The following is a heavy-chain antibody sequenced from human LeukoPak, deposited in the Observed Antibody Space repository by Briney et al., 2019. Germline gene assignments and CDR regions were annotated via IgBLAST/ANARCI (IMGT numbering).Heavy chain of an antibody. V-gene: IGHV1-69*06. CDR3: ARESRVAVAGRAPFDY. CDR2: IIPIFGTA. D-gene: IGHD6-19*01. Sequence: SVKVSCKASGGTFSSYAISWVRQAPGQGLEWMGGIIPIFGTANYAQKFQGRVTITADKSTSTAYMELSSLRSEDPAVYYCARESRVAVAGRAPFDYWGQGTLVTVSS. CDR1: GGTFSSYA. J-gene: IGHJ4*02.